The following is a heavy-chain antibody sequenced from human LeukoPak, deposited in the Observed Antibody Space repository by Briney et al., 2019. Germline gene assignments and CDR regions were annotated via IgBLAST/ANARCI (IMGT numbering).Heavy chain of an antibody. D-gene: IGHD3-10*01. CDR3: ARRYYYNLGSFPFDF. Sequence: SETLSLTCAVSGGPFSGYFWSWIRQPPGKGLEWIGEIHNSGTTNYNPSLDSRVTISEDTSKNQIYLNLRSVTAADTAVYYCARRYYYNLGSFPFDFWGQGTLVTVSS. CDR2: IHNSGTT. J-gene: IGHJ4*02. V-gene: IGHV4-34*01. CDR1: GGPFSGYF.